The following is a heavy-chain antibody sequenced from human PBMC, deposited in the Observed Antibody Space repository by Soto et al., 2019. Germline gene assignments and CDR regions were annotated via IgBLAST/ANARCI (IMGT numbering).Heavy chain of an antibody. CDR1: GGSISSYY. D-gene: IGHD3-9*01. V-gene: IGHV4-59*08. CDR3: GRKKIILFVFISYYYYGRDV. Sequence: PSETLSLTCTVSGGSISSYYWSWIRQPPGKGPEWIGYIYYSGSTNYNPSLKSRVTISVDTSKNQFSLKLSSVTAADTAVYYCGRKKIILFVFISYYYYGRDVWGKGTTVPVP. CDR2: IYYSGST. J-gene: IGHJ6*04.